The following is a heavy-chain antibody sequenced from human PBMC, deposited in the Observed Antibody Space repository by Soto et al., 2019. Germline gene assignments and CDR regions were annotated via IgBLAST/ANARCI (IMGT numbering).Heavy chain of an antibody. CDR1: GYSFAGYW. D-gene: IGHD3-22*01. CDR3: ARQVYDSDTGPNFQYYFDS. V-gene: IGHV5-10-1*01. CDR2: IDPSDSQT. Sequence: PGESVKISWKGSGYSFAGYWITWVRQKPGKGLEWMGRIDPSDSQTYYSPSFRGHVAISVTKSITTVFLQWSSLRASDTAMYYCARQVYDSDTGPNFQYYFDSWGQGTPVTVSS. J-gene: IGHJ4*02.